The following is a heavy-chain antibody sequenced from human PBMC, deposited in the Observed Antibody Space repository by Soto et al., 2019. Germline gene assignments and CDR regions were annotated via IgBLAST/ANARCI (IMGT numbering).Heavy chain of an antibody. CDR3: ARGEYYFDY. CDR1: GGSISSGGYS. Sequence: SETLSLTCAVSGGSISSGGYSWSWIRQPPGKGLEWIGYIYHSGSTYYNPSLKSRVTISVDRSKNQFSLKLSSVTAADTAVYYCARGEYYFDYWGRGTLVTVSS. V-gene: IGHV4-30-2*01. CDR2: IYHSGST. J-gene: IGHJ4*02.